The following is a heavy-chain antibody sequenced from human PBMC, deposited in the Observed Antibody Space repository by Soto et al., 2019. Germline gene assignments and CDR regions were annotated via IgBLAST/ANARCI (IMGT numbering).Heavy chain of an antibody. D-gene: IGHD3-3*01. J-gene: IGHJ4*02. CDR3: ARDGPIYEFWSGYYSVCDY. CDR2: ISAYNGNT. V-gene: IGHV1-18*01. Sequence: QVQLVQSGAEVKKPGASVKVSCKASGYTFTSYGISWVRQAPGQGLEWMGWISAYNGNTNYAQKLQGRVTMTTDTPTSPAYMEMRRLRSDDTAVYYCARDGPIYEFWSGYYSVCDYWGQGTLVTVSS. CDR1: GYTFTSYG.